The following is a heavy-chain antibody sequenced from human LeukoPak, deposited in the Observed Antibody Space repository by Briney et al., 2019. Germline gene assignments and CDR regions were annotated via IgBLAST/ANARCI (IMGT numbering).Heavy chain of an antibody. D-gene: IGHD3-16*01. V-gene: IGHV4-34*01. Sequence: PSETLSLTCTVSGGSISSYYWSWIRQPPGKGLEWIGESNHSGSTNYNPSLKSRVTISVDTSKNQFSLKLSSVTAADTAVYYCARAGGGYGPTTSYYFDYWGQGILVTVSS. CDR3: ARAGGGYGPTTSYYFDY. CDR2: SNHSGST. CDR1: GGSISSYY. J-gene: IGHJ4*02.